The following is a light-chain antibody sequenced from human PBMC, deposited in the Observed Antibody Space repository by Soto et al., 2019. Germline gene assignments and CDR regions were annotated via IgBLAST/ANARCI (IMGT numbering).Light chain of an antibody. CDR2: EVT. J-gene: IGLJ1*01. CDR3: SSYTSSSTRV. CDR1: SSDVGGYNY. V-gene: IGLV2-14*01. Sequence: QSALTQPASVSGSPGQSITISCTGTSSDVGGYNYVSWYQQHPGKAPKLMIYEVTNRPSGLSNRFSGSKSGNTASLTISGLQAEDEAEYYCSSYTSSSTRVFGTGTKLTVL.